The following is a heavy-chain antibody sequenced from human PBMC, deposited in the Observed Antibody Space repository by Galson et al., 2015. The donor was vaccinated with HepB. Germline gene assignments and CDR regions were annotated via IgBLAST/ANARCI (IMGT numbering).Heavy chain of an antibody. D-gene: IGHD4-17*01. Sequence: SVKVSCKASGYTFTSYDINWVRQATGQRLEWMGWINAGNGNTKYSQKFQGRVTITRDTSASTAYMELSSLRSEDTAVYYCAVGRNYGDWYFDYRGQGTLVTVSS. CDR1: GYTFTSYD. CDR3: AVGRNYGDWYFDY. V-gene: IGHV1-3*01. J-gene: IGHJ4*02. CDR2: INAGNGNT.